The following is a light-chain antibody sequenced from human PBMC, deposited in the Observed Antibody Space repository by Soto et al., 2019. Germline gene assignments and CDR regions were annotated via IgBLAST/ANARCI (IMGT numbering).Light chain of an antibody. CDR2: GNS. CDR3: QSYDRSLSGSV. CDR1: SSNIGAGYD. Sequence: QSVLTQPPSVSGAPGQRVTISCTGSSSNIGAGYDVHWYQQLPGTAPKLLIYGNSNRPSGFPDRFSGSKSGTSASLAITGLQAEDEADYYCQSYDRSLSGSVFGGGTKVTVL. J-gene: IGLJ2*01. V-gene: IGLV1-40*01.